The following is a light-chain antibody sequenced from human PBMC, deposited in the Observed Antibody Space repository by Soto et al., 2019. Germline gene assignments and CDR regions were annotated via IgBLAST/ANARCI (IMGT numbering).Light chain of an antibody. CDR2: YTN. V-gene: IGLV1-44*01. Sequence: QSVLTQPPSAAGTPGQRVTISCSGSISNIGTNAVNWYQQLPGTAPKLLIYYTNHRPSGIPDRFSGSKSGTSASLDISGLQSDDEADYYCTAWDGSLNGRVFGGGTKLTVL. CDR3: TAWDGSLNGRV. J-gene: IGLJ2*01. CDR1: ISNIGTNA.